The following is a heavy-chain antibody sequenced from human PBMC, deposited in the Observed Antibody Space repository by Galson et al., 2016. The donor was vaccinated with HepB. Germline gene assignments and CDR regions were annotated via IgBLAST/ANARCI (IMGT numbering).Heavy chain of an antibody. CDR2: IYPGGDT. CDR3: SKDPFQSWGS. CDR1: GFTVNTDY. J-gene: IGHJ5*02. Sequence: SLRLSCAAPGFTVNTDYISIVRQAPGKGLEWLSVIYPGGDTYYTDSVRGRFIVSTDAAKKTLFFQMNSLRADDTAVYYCSKDPFQSWGSWGLGTLVTVSS. D-gene: IGHD3-16*01. V-gene: IGHV3-53*01.